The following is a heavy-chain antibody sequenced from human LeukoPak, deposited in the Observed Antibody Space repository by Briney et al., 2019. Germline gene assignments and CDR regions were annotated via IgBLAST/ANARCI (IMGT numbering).Heavy chain of an antibody. CDR1: GFTFDDYA. Sequence: GGSLRLSCAASGFTFDDYAMTWVRQAPGKRLEWVSTIDWSGGSTSYADSVKGRFTISRDNAKNSLYLQMNSLRAEDTALYFCARSRSYYFDYWGQGTLVPVSS. CDR2: IDWSGGST. V-gene: IGHV3-20*04. J-gene: IGHJ4*02. CDR3: ARSRSYYFDY. D-gene: IGHD1-26*01.